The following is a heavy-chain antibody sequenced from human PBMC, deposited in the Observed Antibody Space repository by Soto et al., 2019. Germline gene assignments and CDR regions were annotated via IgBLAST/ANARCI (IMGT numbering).Heavy chain of an antibody. D-gene: IGHD3-22*01. CDR3: ARGLTYASSASHSTNSYYYGMDV. Sequence: SETLSLTCTVSGGSISSYYWSWIRQHPGKGLEWIGYIYYSGSTNYNPSRKSRGTISVDTSKILFSLTLSSVTAAYTAVYYCARGLTYASSASHSTNSYYYGMDVWGQGTTVTVSS. J-gene: IGHJ6*02. CDR2: IYYSGST. V-gene: IGHV4-59*01. CDR1: GGSISSYY.